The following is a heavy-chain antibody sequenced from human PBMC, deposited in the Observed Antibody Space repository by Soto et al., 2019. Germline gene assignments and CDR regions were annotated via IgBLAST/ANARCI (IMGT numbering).Heavy chain of an antibody. Sequence: SETLSLTCAVYGGSFSGYYWSWIRQPPGKGLEWIGEINHSGSTNYNPSLKSRVTISVDTSKNQFSLKLGSVTAADTAVYYCASWGLDSPLVRSNYYYYYGMDVWGQGTTVTVSS. V-gene: IGHV4-34*01. CDR1: GGSFSGYY. CDR2: INHSGST. CDR3: ASWGLDSPLVRSNYYYYYGMDV. J-gene: IGHJ6*02. D-gene: IGHD3-10*01.